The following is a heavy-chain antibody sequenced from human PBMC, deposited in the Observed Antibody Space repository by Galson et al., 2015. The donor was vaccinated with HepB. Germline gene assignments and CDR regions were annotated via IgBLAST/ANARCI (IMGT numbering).Heavy chain of an antibody. J-gene: IGHJ5*02. CDR3: ARPARHSGSGNWFDP. Sequence: QSGAEVKKPGESLRISCKGSGSSFTSYWISWVRQMPGKGLEWMGRIDPSDSYTNYSPSFQGHVTISADKSISTAYLQWSSLKASDTAMYYCARPARHSGSGNWFDPWGQGTLVTVSS. CDR1: GSSFTSYW. D-gene: IGHD6-6*01. V-gene: IGHV5-10-1*01. CDR2: IDPSDSYT.